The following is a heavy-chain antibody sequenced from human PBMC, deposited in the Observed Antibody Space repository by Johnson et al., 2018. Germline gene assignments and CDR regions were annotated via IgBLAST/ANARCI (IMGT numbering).Heavy chain of an antibody. CDR3: AKDRGSAGLDAFDI. J-gene: IGHJ3*02. V-gene: IGHV3-9*01. D-gene: IGHD6-19*01. CDR1: GFTFDDYA. CDR2: ISWNSGSI. Sequence: EVQLVESGGGLVQPGGSLRLSCAASGFTFDDYAMHWVRQAPGKGLEWVSGISWNSGSIGYADSVKGRFTISRDNAKNSLYLQMNSLGAEDTALYYCAKDRGSAGLDAFDIWGQGTMVTVSS.